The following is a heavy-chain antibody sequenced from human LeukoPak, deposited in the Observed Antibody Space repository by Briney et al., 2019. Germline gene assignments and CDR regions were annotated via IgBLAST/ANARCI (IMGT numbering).Heavy chain of an antibody. V-gene: IGHV4-39*07. D-gene: IGHD2-2*01. CDR3: ARDGSTLIALYYFDY. CDR1: GGSISSSSYY. CDR2: IYYSGST. J-gene: IGHJ4*02. Sequence: SETLSLTCTVSGGSISSSSYYWGWLRQPPGKGLEGVGSIYYSGSTYDNPSLKSLVTISVDTSKNQFSLKLSSVTAADTAVYYCARDGSTLIALYYFDYWGQGTLVTVSS.